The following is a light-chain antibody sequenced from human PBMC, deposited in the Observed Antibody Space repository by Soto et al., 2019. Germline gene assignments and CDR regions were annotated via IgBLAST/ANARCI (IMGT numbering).Light chain of an antibody. V-gene: IGKV3-20*01. J-gene: IGKJ1*01. Sequence: EIVLTQSPATLSVSPGERATLSCRASQSVSSYLAWYHQKPGQAPRLLIYGASSRATGIPARFSGSGSGTDFTLTISRLEPEDFAVYYCQQYGNSPWTFGQGTKMDIK. CDR1: QSVSSY. CDR2: GAS. CDR3: QQYGNSPWT.